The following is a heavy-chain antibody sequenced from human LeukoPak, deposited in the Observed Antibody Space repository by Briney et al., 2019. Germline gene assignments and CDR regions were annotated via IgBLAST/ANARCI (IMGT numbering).Heavy chain of an antibody. Sequence: PGGSLRLSCAASGFTFDDYAMHWVRQAPGKGLEWVSGISWNGGSIGYADSVKGRFTISRDNAKNSLYLQMNSLRAEDTAVYYCARDGAVAADYWGQGTLVTVSS. V-gene: IGHV3-9*01. D-gene: IGHD6-19*01. CDR3: ARDGAVAADY. J-gene: IGHJ4*02. CDR2: ISWNGGSI. CDR1: GFTFDDYA.